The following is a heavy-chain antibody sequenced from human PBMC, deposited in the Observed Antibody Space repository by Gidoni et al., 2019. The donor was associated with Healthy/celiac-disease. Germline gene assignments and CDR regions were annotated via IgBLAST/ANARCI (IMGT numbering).Heavy chain of an antibody. Sequence: EVQLVESGGGLVKPGRSLRLSCPASGFPFGAYAMSWFRQAPGKGLEWVGFIRSKAYGGTTEYAASVKGRFTISRDDSKSIAYLQMNSLKTEDTAVYYCTRGVANLRFLEWLLSPNFDYWGQGTLVTVSS. V-gene: IGHV3-49*05. D-gene: IGHD3-3*01. CDR1: GFPFGAYA. CDR2: IRSKAYGGTT. CDR3: TRGVANLRFLEWLLSPNFDY. J-gene: IGHJ4*02.